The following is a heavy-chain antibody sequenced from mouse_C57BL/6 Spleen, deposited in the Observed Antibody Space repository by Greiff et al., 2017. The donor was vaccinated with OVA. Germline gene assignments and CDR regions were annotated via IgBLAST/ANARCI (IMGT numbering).Heavy chain of an antibody. V-gene: IGHV1-82*01. J-gene: IGHJ2*01. Sequence: VQLQQSGPELVKPGASVKISCKASGYAFSSYWMNWVKQRPGKGLEWIGLIYPGDGDTNYNEKFKGKATLTADKSSSTAYLQLSSLTSEDSAVSFCARGDYYCSSCCFDYWGQGTTLTVSS. CDR2: IYPGDGDT. CDR3: ARGDYYCSSCCFDY. D-gene: IGHD1-1*01. CDR1: GYAFSSYW.